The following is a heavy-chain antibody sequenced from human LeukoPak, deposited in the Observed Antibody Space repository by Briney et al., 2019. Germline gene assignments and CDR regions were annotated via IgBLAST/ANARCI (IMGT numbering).Heavy chain of an antibody. D-gene: IGHD3-22*01. CDR1: GFTLSTYA. CDR3: AKSSSSYYDTSGYLDY. CDR2: ISSSTSTI. V-gene: IGHV3-48*01. Sequence: GGSLRLSCAASGFTLSTYAMSWVRQTPGKGLEWVSYISSSTSTIYYADSVKGRFTISRDNAKNSLYLQMNSLRAEDTAVYYCAKSSSSYYDTSGYLDYWGQGTLVTVSS. J-gene: IGHJ4*02.